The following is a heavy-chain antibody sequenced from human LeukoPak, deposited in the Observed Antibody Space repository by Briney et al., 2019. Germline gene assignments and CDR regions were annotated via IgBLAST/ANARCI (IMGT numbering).Heavy chain of an antibody. CDR1: GFTFSNYW. J-gene: IGHJ6*02. Sequence: PGGSLRLSCAASGFTFSNYWMSWVRQAPGKGLEWVANTKQDGSEEYYVDSVEGRFTVSRDNAKNSLYLQMSNLRAEDTAVYFCARGGGLNVWGQGATVTVSS. V-gene: IGHV3-7*03. D-gene: IGHD3-16*01. CDR2: TKQDGSEE. CDR3: ARGGGLNV.